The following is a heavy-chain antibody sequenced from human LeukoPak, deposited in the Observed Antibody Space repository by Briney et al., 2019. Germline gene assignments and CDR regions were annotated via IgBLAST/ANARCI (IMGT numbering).Heavy chain of an antibody. CDR2: MNPNSDNT. Sequence: ASVKVSCKASGYTFTSYDINWVRQATGQALEWMGWMNPNSDNTGYAQKFEGRVTMTRNTSISTAYMDLANLRSEDTAVYYCARGRGIAARDYFDYWGQGTLVTVSS. V-gene: IGHV1-8*01. CDR3: ARGRGIAARDYFDY. CDR1: GYTFTSYD. D-gene: IGHD6-6*01. J-gene: IGHJ4*02.